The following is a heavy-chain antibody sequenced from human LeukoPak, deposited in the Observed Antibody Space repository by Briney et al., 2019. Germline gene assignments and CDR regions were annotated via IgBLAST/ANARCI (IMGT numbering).Heavy chain of an antibody. Sequence: PSESLSLTCAVYGGSFSGYYLSWIRQPPGKGLEWIGEFNHSGSTNYNPSLKSRVTISVDTSKNQFSLKLSSVTAADTAVYYCARALKGGYDSSGYYYYFDYWGQGTLVTVSS. CDR2: FNHSGST. J-gene: IGHJ4*02. CDR1: GGSFSGYY. CDR3: ARALKGGYDSSGYYYYFDY. D-gene: IGHD3-22*01. V-gene: IGHV4-34*01.